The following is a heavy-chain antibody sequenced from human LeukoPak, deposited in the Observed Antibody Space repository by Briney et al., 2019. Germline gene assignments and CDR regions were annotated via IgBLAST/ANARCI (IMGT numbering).Heavy chain of an antibody. J-gene: IGHJ5*02. Sequence: SETLSLTCAVYGGSFSGYYWSWIRQPPGKGLEWIGEINHSGSTNYNPSLKSRVTISVDTSKNQFSLKLSSVTAADTAVYYCARDEVVVVAATTRLYNWFDPWGQGTLVTVSS. CDR1: GGSFSGYY. CDR2: INHSGST. D-gene: IGHD2-15*01. CDR3: ARDEVVVVAATTRLYNWFDP. V-gene: IGHV4-34*01.